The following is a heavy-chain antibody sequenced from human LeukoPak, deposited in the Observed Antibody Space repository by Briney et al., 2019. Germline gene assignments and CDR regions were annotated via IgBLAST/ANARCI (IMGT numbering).Heavy chain of an antibody. J-gene: IGHJ3*02. CDR3: TRGPYYYDSSGYLRSGNAFDI. V-gene: IGHV4-59*08. Sequence: SETLSLTCTVSGGSISSYYWSWIRQPPGEGLEWIGYIYYSGSTNYNPSLKSRVAISVDTSKNQFSLKLGSVTAADTAVYYCTRGPYYYDSSGYLRSGNAFDIWGQGTMVTVSS. CDR2: IYYSGST. CDR1: GGSISSYY. D-gene: IGHD3-22*01.